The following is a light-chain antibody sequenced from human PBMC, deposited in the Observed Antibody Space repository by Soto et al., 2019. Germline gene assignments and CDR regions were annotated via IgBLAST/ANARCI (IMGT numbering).Light chain of an antibody. CDR2: DVS. Sequence: QSVLTQPASVSGSPGQSITISCTGTSSDVGGYNYVSWYQQHPGKAPKLMIYDVSTRPSGVSHRFSGSKSGNTASLTISGLQAEDEADYYCSSYTTSGALVFGGGTQLTVL. CDR1: SSDVGGYNY. V-gene: IGLV2-14*01. J-gene: IGLJ7*01. CDR3: SSYTTSGALV.